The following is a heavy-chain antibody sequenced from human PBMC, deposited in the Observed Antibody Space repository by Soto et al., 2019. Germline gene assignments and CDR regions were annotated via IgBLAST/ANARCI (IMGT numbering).Heavy chain of an antibody. CDR1: GGTFSSYA. Sequence: GASVKVSCKASGGTFSSYAISWVRQAPGQGLEWMGGIIPIFGTANYAQKFQGRVTITADKSTSTAYMELSSLRSEDTAVYYCARSAIPMVRGVYYYYGRDGWGQGTTVTVSS. J-gene: IGHJ6*02. CDR2: IIPIFGTA. CDR3: ARSAIPMVRGVYYYYGRDG. D-gene: IGHD3-10*01. V-gene: IGHV1-69*06.